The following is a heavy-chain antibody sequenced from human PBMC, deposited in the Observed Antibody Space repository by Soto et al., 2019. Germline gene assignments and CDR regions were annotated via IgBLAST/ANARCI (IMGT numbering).Heavy chain of an antibody. Sequence: GGSLRLSCAASGFTFSSCAMGWVRRAPGKGLEWVSDIMADGSSICYADSVKGRFTISRDNARNTLSLQMNSLRAEDTAVYYCAREADLHLSWYFDLWGRGTLVTVSS. V-gene: IGHV3-23*01. CDR3: AREADLHLSWYFDL. CDR2: IMADGSSI. CDR1: GFTFSSCA. J-gene: IGHJ2*01. D-gene: IGHD6-13*01.